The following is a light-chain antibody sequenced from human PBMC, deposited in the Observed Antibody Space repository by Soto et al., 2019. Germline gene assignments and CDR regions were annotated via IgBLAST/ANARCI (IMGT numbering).Light chain of an antibody. CDR3: QQYGNAPIT. V-gene: IGKV3D-20*01. CDR1: QSLNTR. Sequence: TQSPSTLSSSVLERLTLTCRASQSLNTRLAWYQQRPGKAPKLLIYDASSRATGIPDRFSGSGSGTDFTLSISRLEVEDFAVYHCQQYGNAPITFGQGTRLENK. J-gene: IGKJ5*01. CDR2: DAS.